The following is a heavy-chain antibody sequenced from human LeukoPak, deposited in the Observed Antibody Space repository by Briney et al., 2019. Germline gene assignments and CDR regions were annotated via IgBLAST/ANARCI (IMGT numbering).Heavy chain of an antibody. CDR2: IANDGKTT. Sequence: GGSLRLSCAASGFTFSMYGTHWVRQAPGKGLGWVAVIANDGKTTDYADSVKGRFTISRDNSKNTLYPQMNSLRAEDTAVYYCTKEGLPSGSSWSAWFDPWGQGTLVTVSS. CDR1: GFTFSMYG. CDR3: TKEGLPSGSSWSAWFDP. V-gene: IGHV3-30*18. D-gene: IGHD3-10*01. J-gene: IGHJ5*02.